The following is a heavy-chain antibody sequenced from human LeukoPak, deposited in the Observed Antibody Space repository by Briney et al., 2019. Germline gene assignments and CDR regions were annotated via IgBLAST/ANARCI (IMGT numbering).Heavy chain of an antibody. CDR3: ARGTRVTTVPTCAFDI. J-gene: IGHJ3*02. CDR1: GDSISSSSYY. CDR2: INHSGST. Sequence: SETLSLTCTVSGDSISSSSYYWGWIRQPPGKGLEWIGEINHSGSTNYNPSLKSRVTISVDTSKNQFSLKLSSVTAADTAVYYCARGTRVTTVPTCAFDIWGQGTMVTVSS. V-gene: IGHV4-39*07. D-gene: IGHD4-17*01.